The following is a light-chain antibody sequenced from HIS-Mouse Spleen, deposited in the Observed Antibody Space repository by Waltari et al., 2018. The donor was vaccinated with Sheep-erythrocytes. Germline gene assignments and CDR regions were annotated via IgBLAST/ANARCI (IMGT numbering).Light chain of an antibody. CDR2: AAS. CDR3: QQSYSTPQFT. J-gene: IGKJ3*01. CDR1: QSISSY. Sequence: DIQMTRSPSSLSASVGDRVTITCRASQSISSYLNWYQQKPGKAPKLLIYAASSLRSGVPSRFSGSGSGTDFTLTISSLQPEDFATYYCQQSYSTPQFTFGPGTKVDIK. V-gene: IGKV1-39*01.